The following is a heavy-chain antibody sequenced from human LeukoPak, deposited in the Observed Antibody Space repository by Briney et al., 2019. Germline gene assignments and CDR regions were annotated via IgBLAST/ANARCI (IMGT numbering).Heavy chain of an antibody. CDR1: GYTFTNYT. CDR2: MSAYNGNT. Sequence: ASVKVSCKASGYTFTNYTISWVRQAPGQGLEWMGWMSAYNGNTNYAQRLQGRVTMTTDTSTSTAYMELRSLRSDDTAMYYCARDHGSPYSSGWYQQENWFDPWGQGTLVTVSS. V-gene: IGHV1-18*01. D-gene: IGHD6-19*01. CDR3: ARDHGSPYSSGWYQQENWFDP. J-gene: IGHJ5*02.